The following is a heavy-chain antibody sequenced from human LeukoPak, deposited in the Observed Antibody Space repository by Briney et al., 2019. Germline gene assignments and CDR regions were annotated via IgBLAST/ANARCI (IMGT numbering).Heavy chain of an antibody. D-gene: IGHD3-10*01. CDR3: ARTTWFGDPQGGDY. CDR1: GYTFTSYA. CDR2: INTNTGNP. V-gene: IGHV7-4-1*02. J-gene: IGHJ4*02. Sequence: ASVKVSCKASGYTFTSYAMNWVRQAPGQGLEWMGWINTNTGNPTYAQGFTGRFVFSLDTSVSTAYLQISSLKAEDTAVYYCARTTWFGDPQGGDYWGQGTRVTVSS.